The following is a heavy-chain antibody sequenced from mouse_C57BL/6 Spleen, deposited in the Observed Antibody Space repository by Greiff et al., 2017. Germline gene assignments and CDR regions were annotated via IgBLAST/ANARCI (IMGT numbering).Heavy chain of an antibody. Sequence: VQLQQSGAELMKPGASVKLSCKATGYTFTGYWIEWVKQRPGHGLEWIGEILPGSGSTTYNEKFKGKATFTADTSSNTAYMQLSSLTTEDSAIYYCARTPTSLHYAMDYWGQGTSVTVSS. CDR1: GYTFTGYW. J-gene: IGHJ4*01. CDR3: ARTPTSLHYAMDY. V-gene: IGHV1-9*01. CDR2: ILPGSGST. D-gene: IGHD2-10*01.